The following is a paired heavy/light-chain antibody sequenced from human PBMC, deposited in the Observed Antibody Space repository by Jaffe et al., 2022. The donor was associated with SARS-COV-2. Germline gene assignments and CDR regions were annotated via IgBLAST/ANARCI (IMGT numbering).Heavy chain of an antibody. CDR2: ITGSGGST. V-gene: IGHV3-23*04. Sequence: EVQLVESGGGLVQPGGSLRVSCVASGFTFSSYAMSWVRQAPGKGLEWVSTITGSGGSTYYADSVKGRFTISRDNSRNTLYLQMNSLRAEDTAVYYCAKDSVAVVETATWGWLDPWGQGTLVTVSS. D-gene: IGHD2-15*01. J-gene: IGHJ5*02. CDR3: AKDSVAVVETATWGWLDP. CDR1: GFTFSSYA.
Light chain of an antibody. CDR3: QQYYSTPFT. CDR2: WAS. V-gene: IGKV4-1*01. CDR1: QSVLYSSNNKNY. Sequence: DIVMTQSPDSLAVSLGERATINCKSSQSVLYSSNNKNYLAWYQQKPGQPPKLLIYWASTRESGVPDRFSGSGSGTDFTLTISSLQAEDVAVYYCQQYYSTPFTFGPGTKVEIK. J-gene: IGKJ3*01.